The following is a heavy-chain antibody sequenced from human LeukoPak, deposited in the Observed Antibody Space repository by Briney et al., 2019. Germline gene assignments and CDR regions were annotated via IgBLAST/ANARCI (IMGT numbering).Heavy chain of an antibody. D-gene: IGHD6-19*01. Sequence: AGTLRLSCAAYGFTFSNDWMSWVRQAPGKGLEWVGGIKRKADGRKTDSAATVKGRLIISSDDSKHALYLQINSLKTGDTGVYCCTTDLHRGHGWEACDIWGRRTRVSVST. CDR1: GFTFSNDW. CDR2: IKRKADGRKT. V-gene: IGHV3-15*01. J-gene: IGHJ3*02. CDR3: TTDLHRGHGWEACDI.